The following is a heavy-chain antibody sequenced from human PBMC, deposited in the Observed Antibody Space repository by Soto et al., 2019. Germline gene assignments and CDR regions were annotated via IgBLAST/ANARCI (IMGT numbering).Heavy chain of an antibody. CDR2: IWYDGSNK. J-gene: IGHJ6*02. Sequence: QVQLVESGGGVVQPGRSLRLSCAASGFTFSLYGMHWVSQAPGKGLEWVAVIWYDGSNKFYADSVKGRFTISRDNSKNTLYLQMNSLRDEDTAVYYCARGLRGISFYGMDVWGQGTTVIVSS. D-gene: IGHD3-16*01. V-gene: IGHV3-33*01. CDR3: ARGLRGISFYGMDV. CDR1: GFTFSLYG.